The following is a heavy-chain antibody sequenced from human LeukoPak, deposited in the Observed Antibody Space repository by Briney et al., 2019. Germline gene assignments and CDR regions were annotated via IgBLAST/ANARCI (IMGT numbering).Heavy chain of an antibody. D-gene: IGHD1-1*01. Sequence: ASVTVSCTVSGYTLTELSMHWVRQAPGKGLEWMGGFDPEDGETIYAQKFQGRVTMTEDTSTDTAYMELSSLRSEDTAVYSCATDPSSWTGTTKNNWFDPWGQGTLVTVSS. J-gene: IGHJ5*02. V-gene: IGHV1-24*01. CDR1: GYTLTELS. CDR2: FDPEDGET. CDR3: ATDPSSWTGTTKNNWFDP.